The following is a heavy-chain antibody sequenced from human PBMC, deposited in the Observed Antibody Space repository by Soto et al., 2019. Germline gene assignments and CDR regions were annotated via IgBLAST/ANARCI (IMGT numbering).Heavy chain of an antibody. V-gene: IGHV3-21*01. D-gene: IGHD2-21*01. CDR1: GLMYSSYS. CDR3: ARVISCGGGTCSSVHQYYGMDV. J-gene: IGHJ6*02. CDR2: ISLSGSQI. Sequence: EVQLVESGGGLVKPGGSVRLSCVASGLMYSSYSMSWVRQAPGKGLEWVAFISLSGSQINYAASVKGRFTISRDNAKNALYLQMNTVRVEDTAIYYCARVISCGGGTCSSVHQYYGMDVWGPWTTVTVSS.